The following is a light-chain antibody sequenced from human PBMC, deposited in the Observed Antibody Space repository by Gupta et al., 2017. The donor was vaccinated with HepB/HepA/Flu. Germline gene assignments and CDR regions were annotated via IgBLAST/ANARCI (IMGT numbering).Light chain of an antibody. CDR3: SSYTSSSTPVV. CDR2: DVS. Sequence: QSALTQPASVSRSPGQSITISCTGTSSDVGGYNYVSWYQQHPGKAPNLMIYDVSNRPSGVSNRFSGSKSGNTASLTLSGLQAEDEADYYCSSYTSSSTPVVFGGGTKLTVL. J-gene: IGLJ2*01. V-gene: IGLV2-14*01. CDR1: SSDVGGYNY.